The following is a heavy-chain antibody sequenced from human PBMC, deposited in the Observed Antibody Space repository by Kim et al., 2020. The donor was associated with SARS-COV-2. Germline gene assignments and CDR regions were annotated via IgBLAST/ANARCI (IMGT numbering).Heavy chain of an antibody. V-gene: IGHV1-18*04. D-gene: IGHD3-10*01. CDR2: ISTYNDNT. J-gene: IGHJ6*02. Sequence: ASVKVSCKASGYSFTRYPMSWVRQAPGQGLEWMGWISTYNDNTHYAQKFQGRVTMTTDTSTSTAYMELRSLRSDDTAVYYCASLGSGGSGSYSPSYYFYYYGMDDWGQGTTVTVSS. CDR1: GYSFTRYP. CDR3: ASLGSGGSGSYSPSYYFYYYGMDD.